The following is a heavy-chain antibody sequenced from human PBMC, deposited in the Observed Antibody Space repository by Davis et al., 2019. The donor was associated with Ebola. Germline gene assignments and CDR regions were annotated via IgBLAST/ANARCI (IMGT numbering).Heavy chain of an antibody. D-gene: IGHD2-15*01. CDR1: GYSFTSYW. V-gene: IGHV5-10-1*01. J-gene: IGHJ6*02. Sequence: GGSLRLSCKGSGYSFTSYWINWVRQMPGKGLEWMGRIDPSDSYTNYSPSFQGHVTISADKSISTAYLQWSSLKASDTAMYYCARQEDCSGGSCYSPMHYYYGMDVWGQGTTVTVSS. CDR3: ARQEDCSGGSCYSPMHYYYGMDV. CDR2: IDPSDSYT.